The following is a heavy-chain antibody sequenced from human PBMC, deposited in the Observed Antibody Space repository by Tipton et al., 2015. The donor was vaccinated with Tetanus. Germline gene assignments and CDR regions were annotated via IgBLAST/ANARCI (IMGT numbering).Heavy chain of an antibody. CDR2: IYYSGYT. V-gene: IGHV4-31*03. J-gene: IGHJ4*02. CDR3: ARANNDYPKKGPFDY. D-gene: IGHD5-12*01. Sequence: TLSLTCTVSGGSINSSTSYWSWIRQHPGKGLEWIGYIYYSGYTSYNPSLKSRLSISVDSSKNQFSLKLSSVTAADTAVYYCARANNDYPKKGPFDYWGQGILVIVSS. CDR1: GGSINSSTSY.